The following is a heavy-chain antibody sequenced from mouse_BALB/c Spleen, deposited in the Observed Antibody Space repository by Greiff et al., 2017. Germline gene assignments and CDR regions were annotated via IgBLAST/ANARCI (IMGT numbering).Heavy chain of an antibody. CDR3: ARDYESYYAMDY. J-gene: IGHJ4*01. Sequence: EVMLVESGGGLVQPGGSRKLSCAASGFTFSSFGMHWVRQAPEKGLEWVAYISSGSSTIYYADTVKGRFTISRDNPKNTLFLQMTSLRSEDTAMYYCARDYESYYAMDYWGQGTSVTVSS. CDR2: ISSGSSTI. CDR1: GFTFSSFG. D-gene: IGHD1-1*01. V-gene: IGHV5-17*02.